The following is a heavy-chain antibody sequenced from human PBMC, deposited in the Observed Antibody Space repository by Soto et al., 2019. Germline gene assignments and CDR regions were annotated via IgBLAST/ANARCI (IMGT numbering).Heavy chain of an antibody. Sequence: QVQLQESGPGLVRPSQTLSLTCTVSGGSINSGDSYWNWIRQHPEKGLEWIGYINYRGSTFYNPXXXXXXXXXXXXXXXXXXXXXXXXXAADTAVYYCARDAPGVAPYWGQGTLVTVSS. J-gene: IGHJ4*02. CDR2: INYRGST. D-gene: IGHD2-21*01. CDR1: GGSINSGDSY. V-gene: IGHV4-30-4*08. CDR3: ARDAPGVAPY.